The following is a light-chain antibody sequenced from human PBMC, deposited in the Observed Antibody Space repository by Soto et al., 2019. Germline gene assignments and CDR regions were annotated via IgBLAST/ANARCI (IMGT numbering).Light chain of an antibody. CDR1: QSVNTN. CDR2: GTS. V-gene: IGKV3-15*01. Sequence: EIVMTQSPATLSVSPGERATLSCRASQSVNTNLAWYQQRPGQAPRLLIYGTSTRATGVPARFSGSGSGTEFTLTISNLQSEDFAVYYCQQYNDWPPLTVGGGTKVDSK. J-gene: IGKJ4*01. CDR3: QQYNDWPPLT.